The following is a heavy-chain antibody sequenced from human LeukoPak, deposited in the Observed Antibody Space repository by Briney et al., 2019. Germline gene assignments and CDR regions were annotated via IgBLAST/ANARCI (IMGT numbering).Heavy chain of an antibody. CDR2: INYSGTT. CDR3: ARLSDY. Sequence: SEALSLTCTVSGGAISNDNYYWGWIRQPPGKGLEWIVSINYSGTTYYNPSLNSRVSISVDTSKTQLSLRLSSVAAADTAVYYCARLSDYWGQGILVTVSS. J-gene: IGHJ4*02. V-gene: IGHV4-39*01. CDR1: GGAISNDNYY.